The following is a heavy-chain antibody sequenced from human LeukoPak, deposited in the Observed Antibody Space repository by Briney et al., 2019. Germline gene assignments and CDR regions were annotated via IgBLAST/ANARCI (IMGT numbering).Heavy chain of an antibody. D-gene: IGHD3-16*02. J-gene: IGHJ3*02. CDR1: GGSISSYY. Sequence: SETLSLTCTVSGGSISSYYWSWIRQPAGKGLEWIGRIYTSGSTNYNPSLKSRVTMSVDTSKNQFSLKLSSVTAADTAVYYCSSYPRGVIVSADDAFDIWGQGTMVTVTS. CDR2: IYTSGST. CDR3: SSYPRGVIVSADDAFDI. V-gene: IGHV4-4*07.